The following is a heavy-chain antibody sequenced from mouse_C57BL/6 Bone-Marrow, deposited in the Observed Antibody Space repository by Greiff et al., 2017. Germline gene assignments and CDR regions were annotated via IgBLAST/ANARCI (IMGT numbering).Heavy chain of an antibody. CDR1: GFTFTSYW. CDR3: ARPPGSRVGY. Sequence: QVQLQQPGAELVRPGTSVKLSCKASGFTFTSYWMHWVKQRPGQGLEWIGVIDPSDSYTNYNPKFKGKATLTVDTSSSTAYLQLSSLTSEDSAVYDCARPPGSRVGYWGQGTTLTGSS. CDR2: IDPSDSYT. D-gene: IGHD1-1*02. V-gene: IGHV1-59*01. J-gene: IGHJ2*01.